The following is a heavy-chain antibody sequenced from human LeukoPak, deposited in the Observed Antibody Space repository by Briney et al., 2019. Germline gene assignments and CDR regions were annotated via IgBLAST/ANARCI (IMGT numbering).Heavy chain of an antibody. Sequence: GASVKVSCKASGYAFTGYYMHWVRQAPGQGLEWMGWINPTSGGTNHAQKFQGRVTMTRDTSISTAYMELSRLTSDDTAVYYCARADYGHYFDYWGQGTLVTVSS. V-gene: IGHV1-2*02. D-gene: IGHD4-17*01. CDR3: ARADYGHYFDY. CDR1: GYAFTGYY. J-gene: IGHJ4*02. CDR2: INPTSGGT.